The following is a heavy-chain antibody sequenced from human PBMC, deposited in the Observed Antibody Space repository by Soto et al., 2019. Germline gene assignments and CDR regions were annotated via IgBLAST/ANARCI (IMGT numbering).Heavy chain of an antibody. CDR1: GFTFSSYG. V-gene: IGHV3-33*01. D-gene: IGHD3-22*01. CDR3: ARWYYYDSSGYAPLDY. CDR2: IWYDGSNK. J-gene: IGHJ4*02. Sequence: VGSLRLSCAASGFTFSSYGMHWVRQAPGKGLEWVAVIWYDGSNKYYADSVKGRFTISRDNSKNTLYLQMNSLRAEDTAVYYCARWYYYDSSGYAPLDYWGQGTLVTVSS.